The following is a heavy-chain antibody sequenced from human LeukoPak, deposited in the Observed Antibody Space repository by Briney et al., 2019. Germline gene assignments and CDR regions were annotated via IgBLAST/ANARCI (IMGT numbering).Heavy chain of an antibody. CDR3: ARDMGGSFPF. CDR1: GGTFSSYA. J-gene: IGHJ4*02. V-gene: IGHV1-2*06. Sequence: ASVKVSCKASGGTFSSYAISWVRRAPGQGLEWMGRINPNSGGTNYAQNFQGRVTMTRDTSISTAYMELSRLTSDDAAVYYCARDMGGSFPFWGQGTLVTVSS. CDR2: INPNSGGT. D-gene: IGHD1-26*01.